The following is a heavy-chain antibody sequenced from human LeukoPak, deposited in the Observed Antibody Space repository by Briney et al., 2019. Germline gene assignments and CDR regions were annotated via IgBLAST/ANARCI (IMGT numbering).Heavy chain of an antibody. D-gene: IGHD5-12*01. CDR3: ARDGTVATNWFDP. CDR2: INHSGST. V-gene: IGHV4-34*01. Sequence: PSETLSLTCAVYGGSFSNYYWSWIRQPPGKGLEWIGEINHSGSTNYNPSLKSRVTISVDTSKNQFSLRLNSVTAADTAVYYCARDGTVATNWFDPWGQGTLVTVSS. J-gene: IGHJ5*02. CDR1: GGSFSNYY.